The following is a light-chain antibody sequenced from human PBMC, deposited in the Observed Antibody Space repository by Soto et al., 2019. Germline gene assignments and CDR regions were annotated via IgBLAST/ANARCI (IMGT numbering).Light chain of an antibody. CDR3: SSYTSSSNYV. Sequence: QSALTQPASVSGSPGQSITISCTGTSSDVGGYNYVSWYQQPPGKATKLMIYEVNNRPSGVSNRFSGSKSDNTASLAISGLQAEDEGYDYCSSYTSSSNYVFGSGTKVTVL. CDR1: SSDVGGYNY. V-gene: IGLV2-14*01. J-gene: IGLJ1*01. CDR2: EVN.